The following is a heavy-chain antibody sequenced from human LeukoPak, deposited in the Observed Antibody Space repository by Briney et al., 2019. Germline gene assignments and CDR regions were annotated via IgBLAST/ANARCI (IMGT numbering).Heavy chain of an antibody. Sequence: ASVTVSCKASGYTFTGYYMHWVRQAPGQGLEWMGWINPNSGGTNYAQKFQGRVTMTRDTSITTAYMELSRLSSGDTAVYYCARHPGKVTNDWYFDLWGRGTLVTVSS. CDR3: ARHPGKVTNDWYFDL. J-gene: IGHJ2*01. V-gene: IGHV1-2*02. CDR1: GYTFTGYY. D-gene: IGHD4-23*01. CDR2: INPNSGGT.